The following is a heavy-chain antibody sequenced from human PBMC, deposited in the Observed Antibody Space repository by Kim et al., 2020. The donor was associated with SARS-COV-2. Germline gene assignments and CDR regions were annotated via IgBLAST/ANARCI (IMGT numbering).Heavy chain of an antibody. V-gene: IGHV4-39*07. Sequence: LKSRVTISVDTSKNQFSLKLSSVTAADTAVYYCANAAGITGTTGRDAFDIWGQGTMVTVSS. D-gene: IGHD1-20*01. J-gene: IGHJ3*02. CDR3: ANAAGITGTTGRDAFDI.